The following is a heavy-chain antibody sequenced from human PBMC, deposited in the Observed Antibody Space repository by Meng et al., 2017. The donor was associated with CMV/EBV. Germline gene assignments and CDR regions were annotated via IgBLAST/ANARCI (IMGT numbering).Heavy chain of an antibody. D-gene: IGHD1-1*01. CDR3: ARVSNWNVIWFDP. J-gene: IGHJ5*02. CDR1: GGPISSSSYY. CDR2: IYYSGST. Sequence: SETLSLTCTVSGGPISSSSYYWGWIRQPPGKGLEWIGSIYYSGSTYYNPSLKSRATISVDASKNQFSLKLGSVTAAHSAVYCCARVSNWNVIWFDPWGQGTLVTVSS. V-gene: IGHV4-39*07.